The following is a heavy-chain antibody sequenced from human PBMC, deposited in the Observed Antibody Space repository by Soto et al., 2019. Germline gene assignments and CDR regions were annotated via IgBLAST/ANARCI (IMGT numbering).Heavy chain of an antibody. CDR3: ARALFPDVDIYAMDV. D-gene: IGHD5-12*01. J-gene: IGHJ6*02. V-gene: IGHV3-33*01. Sequence: GGSLRLSCAASGFTFRDHAMHWVRQAPGKGREWLAIIWNDGSNKFYAGSVQGRFTISRDNSKNTVYLQTNTLSAEDTAVYYCARALFPDVDIYAMDVWGQGTTVTVS. CDR1: GFTFRDHA. CDR2: IWNDGSNK.